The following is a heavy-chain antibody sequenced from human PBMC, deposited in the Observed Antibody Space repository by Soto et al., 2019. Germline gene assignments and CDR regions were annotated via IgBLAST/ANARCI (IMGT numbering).Heavy chain of an antibody. CDR1: GGTFSSYA. V-gene: IGHV1-69*13. J-gene: IGHJ6*02. CDR2: IIPIFGTA. CDR3: ARDAIPRYSGSYYSHYYGMDV. D-gene: IGHD1-26*01. Sequence: ASVKVSCKASGGTFSSYAISWVRQAPGQGLEWMGGIIPIFGTANYAQKFQGRVTITADESTSTAYMELSSLRSEDTAVYYCARDAIPRYSGSYYSHYYGMDVWGQGTTVTVSS.